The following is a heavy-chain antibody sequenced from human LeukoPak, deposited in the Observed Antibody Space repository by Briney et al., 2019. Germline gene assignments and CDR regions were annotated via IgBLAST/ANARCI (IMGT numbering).Heavy chain of an antibody. V-gene: IGHV3-74*01. J-gene: IGHJ5*02. CDR3: ARDQRSESYYPWGWFDP. Sequence: PGGSLRLSCAASGFSFSSYWMHWVRQAPGKGLVWVSRINNDGTATVYADSAKGRFTISRDNSKNTLYLQMNSLRPEDTAVYYCARDQRSESYYPWGWFDPWGQGTLVTVSS. D-gene: IGHD1-26*01. CDR2: INNDGTAT. CDR1: GFSFSSYW.